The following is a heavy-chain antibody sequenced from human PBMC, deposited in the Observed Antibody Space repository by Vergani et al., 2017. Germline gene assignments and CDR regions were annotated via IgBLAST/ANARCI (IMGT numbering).Heavy chain of an antibody. V-gene: IGHV3-11*06. J-gene: IGHJ3*02. Sequence: QVQLVESGGGLVKPGGSLRLSCAASGFTFSDYYMSWIRQAPGKGLEWVSYISSSSSYTNYADSVKGRFTISRDNATNSLYLQMNSLRAEDTAVYYCARFRRITIFGVVHAFDIWGQGTMVTVSS. D-gene: IGHD3-3*01. CDR2: ISSSSSYT. CDR3: ARFRRITIFGVVHAFDI. CDR1: GFTFSDYY.